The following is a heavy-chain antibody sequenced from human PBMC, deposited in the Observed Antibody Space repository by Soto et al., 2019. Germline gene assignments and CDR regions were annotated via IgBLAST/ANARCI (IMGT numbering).Heavy chain of an antibody. CDR1: GYTFTSYG. V-gene: IGHV1-18*01. Sequence: ASVKVSCKASGYTFTSYGISWVRQAPGQGLERMGWISAYNGNTNYAQKLQGRVTMTTDTSTSTAYMELRNLRSDETAVYYCAAGCDIGPPNFDSSGQGPLVTVSS. CDR3: AAGCDIGPPNFDS. J-gene: IGHJ4*02. D-gene: IGHD2-15*01. CDR2: ISAYNGNT.